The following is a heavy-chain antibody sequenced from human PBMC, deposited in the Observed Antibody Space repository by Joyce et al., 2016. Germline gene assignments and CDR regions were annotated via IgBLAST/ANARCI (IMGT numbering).Heavy chain of an antibody. J-gene: IGHJ5*02. CDR2: INPNSGAT. V-gene: IGHV1-2*02. CDR3: ARVYSTPSHNYFDP. Sequence: VQFVQSGAEVKKPGTSVKVSCKSSGYSFAGYHLHWVRQAPGQGLVWLGWINPNSGATYYATKLQGRVQRTRDLSITPAYMEMSCMRSDDPAMYCCARVYSTPSHNYFDPWGQGTLVTVSS. CDR1: GYSFAGYH. D-gene: IGHD2-2*01.